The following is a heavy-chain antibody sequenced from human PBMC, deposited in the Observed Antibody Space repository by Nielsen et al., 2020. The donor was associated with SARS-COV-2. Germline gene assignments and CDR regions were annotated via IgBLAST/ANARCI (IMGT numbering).Heavy chain of an antibody. J-gene: IGHJ4*02. V-gene: IGHV3-33*01. CDR3: ARDEGQMTSPDY. CDR2: IWYDGSNK. D-gene: IGHD6-6*01. Sequence: GGSLRLSCAASGFTFSSYGMHWVRQAPGKGLEWVAVIWYDGSNKYYADYVKGRFTISRDNSKNTLYLQMNSLRAEDTAVYYCARDEGQMTSPDYWGQGTLVTVSS. CDR1: GFTFSSYG.